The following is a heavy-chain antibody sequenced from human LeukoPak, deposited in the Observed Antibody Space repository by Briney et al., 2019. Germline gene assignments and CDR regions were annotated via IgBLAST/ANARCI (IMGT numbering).Heavy chain of an antibody. CDR3: ARGRGYCSSTSCYSWFDP. D-gene: IGHD2-2*01. Sequence: GGSLRLSCAASGFTFSSYDMHWVRQATGKGLEWVSAIGTAGGTYYPGSVKGRFTISRENAKNSLYLQMNSPRARDTAVYYCARGRGYCSSTSCYSWFDPWGQGTLVTVSS. J-gene: IGHJ5*02. V-gene: IGHV3-13*01. CDR1: GFTFSSYD. CDR2: IGTAGGT.